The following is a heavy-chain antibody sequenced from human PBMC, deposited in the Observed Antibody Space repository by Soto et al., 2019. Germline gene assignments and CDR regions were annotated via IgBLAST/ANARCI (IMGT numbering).Heavy chain of an antibody. CDR1: GYSFTGYW. J-gene: IGHJ5*02. CDR3: ARDGGWSGSYYNWFDP. CDR2: IYPGDSDT. Sequence: PGESLKISCKGSGYSFTGYWIGWVRQMPGKGLEWMGIIYPGDSDTRYSPSFQGQVTISADKSISTAYLQWSSLKASDTAMYYCARDGGWSGSYYNWFDPWGQGTLVTVSS. D-gene: IGHD3-10*02. V-gene: IGHV5-51*01.